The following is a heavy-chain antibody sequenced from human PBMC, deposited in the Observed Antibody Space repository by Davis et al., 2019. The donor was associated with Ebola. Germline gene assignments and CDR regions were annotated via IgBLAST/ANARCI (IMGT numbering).Heavy chain of an antibody. V-gene: IGHV3-23*01. Sequence: GGSLRLSCAASGFTFSSSVMSWVRQAPGKGLEWVSTISGSGGSTYYADSVKGRFTISRDNSKNTLYLQMNSLRAEDTAVYYCAKDESYSSSSVFDYWGQGALVTVSS. D-gene: IGHD6-6*01. CDR1: GFTFSSSV. CDR2: ISGSGGST. CDR3: AKDESYSSSSVFDY. J-gene: IGHJ4*02.